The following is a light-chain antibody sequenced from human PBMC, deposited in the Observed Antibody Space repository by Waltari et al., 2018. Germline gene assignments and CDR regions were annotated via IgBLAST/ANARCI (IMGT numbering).Light chain of an antibody. CDR1: QSVSSIS. V-gene: IGKV3-20*01. J-gene: IGKJ4*01. Sequence: EIVLTQSPGTLSLSPGERATLSCRASQSVSSISLTWYQQKPGQAPRLLIYGASTRATGSPDRCSGSGSGTDFTLTISRLEPEDFAVYYCEQYDGIVLTFGGGTKVEI. CDR2: GAS. CDR3: EQYDGIVLT.